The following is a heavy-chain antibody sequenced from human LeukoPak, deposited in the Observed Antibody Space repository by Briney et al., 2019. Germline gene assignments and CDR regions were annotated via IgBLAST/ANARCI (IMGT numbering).Heavy chain of an antibody. CDR2: INRSGGST. CDR1: GVTFSSYA. D-gene: IGHD4-17*01. V-gene: IGHV3-23*01. CDR3: AQDWDYGDYTGAYFFDY. J-gene: IGHJ4*02. Sequence: LPGGSLRLSCAASGVTFSSYAMSWVRQAPGKGLEWFAAINRSGGSTYYADSVKGRFTISRDNSKNPLYLQMNSLRAEDTAVYYCAQDWDYGDYTGAYFFDYWGQGTLVTVSS.